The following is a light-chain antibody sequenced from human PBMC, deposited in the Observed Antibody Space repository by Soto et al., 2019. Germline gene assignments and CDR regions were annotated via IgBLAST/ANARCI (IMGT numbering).Light chain of an antibody. CDR1: SSDVGGYKY. Sequence: QSALTQPASVSGSPGQSITISCTGTSSDVGGYKYVSWYQQHPDKAPKLIIFEVSNRPSGISSRFPGSKSGNTASLTISGLQAEDEADYYCASYTSSSTSVIFGRGTQLTVL. CDR3: ASYTSSSTSVI. CDR2: EVS. V-gene: IGLV2-14*01. J-gene: IGLJ2*01.